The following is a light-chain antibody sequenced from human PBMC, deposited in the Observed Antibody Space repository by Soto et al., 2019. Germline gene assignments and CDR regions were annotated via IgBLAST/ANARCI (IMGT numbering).Light chain of an antibody. CDR1: QSVSSSY. J-gene: IGKJ1*01. CDR2: GAS. Sequence: EIVLTQSPGTLSLSPGERATLSCMASQSVSSSYLAWYQQKPGQAPRLIIYGASSRATGIPDRFSGSGSGTDFTLTISRLEPEDVAVYYCQQYGSSQWTLGQGTKVDIK. V-gene: IGKV3-20*01. CDR3: QQYGSSQWT.